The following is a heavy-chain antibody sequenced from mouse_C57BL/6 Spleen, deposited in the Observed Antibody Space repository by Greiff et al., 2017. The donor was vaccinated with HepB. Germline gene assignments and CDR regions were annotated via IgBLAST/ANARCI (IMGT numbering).Heavy chain of an antibody. V-gene: IGHV1-50*01. CDR3: ARGNYGNLAY. D-gene: IGHD2-1*01. J-gene: IGHJ3*01. Sequence: VELQQPGAELVKPGASVKLSCKASGYTFTSYWMQWVKQRPGQGLEWIGEIDPSDSYTNYNQKFKGKATLTVDTSSSTAYMQLSSLTSEDSAVYYCARGNYGNLAYWGQGTLVTVSA. CDR1: GYTFTSYW. CDR2: IDPSDSYT.